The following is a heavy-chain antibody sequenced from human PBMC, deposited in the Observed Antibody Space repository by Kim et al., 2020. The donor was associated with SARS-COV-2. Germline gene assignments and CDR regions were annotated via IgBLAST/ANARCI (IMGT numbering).Heavy chain of an antibody. J-gene: IGHJ3*02. Sequence: SVKGRFTISRDNSKNTLYLQMNSLGAEDTAVYYCAKSLFDYGDYGDAFDIWGQGTMVTVSS. D-gene: IGHD4-17*01. CDR3: AKSLFDYGDYGDAFDI. V-gene: IGHV3-23*01.